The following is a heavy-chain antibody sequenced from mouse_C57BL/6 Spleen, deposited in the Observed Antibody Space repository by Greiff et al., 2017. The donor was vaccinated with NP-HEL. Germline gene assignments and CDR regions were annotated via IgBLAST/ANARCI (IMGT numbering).Heavy chain of an antibody. Sequence: VQLQQPGAELVRPGSSVKLSCKASGYTFPSYWMDWVKQRPGQGLEWIGNIYPSDSETHYNQKFKDKATLTVDKSSSTAYMQLSSLTSEDSAFYYCARATAQATWKDAMDYWGQGTSVTVSS. D-gene: IGHD3-2*02. J-gene: IGHJ4*01. CDR3: ARATAQATWKDAMDY. CDR1: GYTFPSYW. CDR2: IYPSDSET. V-gene: IGHV1-61*01.